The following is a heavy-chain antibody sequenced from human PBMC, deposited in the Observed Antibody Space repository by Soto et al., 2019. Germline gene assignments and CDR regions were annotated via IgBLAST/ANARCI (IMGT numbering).Heavy chain of an antibody. CDR2: IDYSGST. CDR3: ARNPSTMIVADHYFDY. Sequence: WETLSLTCTVSGYSIRNSSYYWRWIPQPPGQGLEWIGSIDYSGSTYYNPALKRRVTISVDTSKNQFSLKLSSVTAADTAVYYCARNPSTMIVADHYFDYSGQGTLVTVSS. CDR1: GYSIRNSSYY. D-gene: IGHD3-22*01. J-gene: IGHJ4*02. V-gene: IGHV4-39*01.